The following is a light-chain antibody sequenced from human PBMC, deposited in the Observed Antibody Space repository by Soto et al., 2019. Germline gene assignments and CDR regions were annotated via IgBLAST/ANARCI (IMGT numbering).Light chain of an antibody. CDR1: TSNIGANS. CDR2: WSD. V-gene: IGLV1-47*01. J-gene: IGLJ7*01. CDR3: AAWDGGLSGRL. Sequence: QSVLTQPPSASGTPGQRVTISCSGSTSNIGANSVFWYQQLPGRAPKLLLYWSDRRPSGVPDRFSGSKSGTSGSLAISGLRSEDEGDYYCAAWDGGLSGRLFGGGTQLTVL.